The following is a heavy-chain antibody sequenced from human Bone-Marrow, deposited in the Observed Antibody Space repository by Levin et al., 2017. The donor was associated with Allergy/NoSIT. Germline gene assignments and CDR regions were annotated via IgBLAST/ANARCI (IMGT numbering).Heavy chain of an antibody. CDR3: ARDRVVVVGLFQS. CDR1: GFTFLTYA. V-gene: IGHV3-23*01. D-gene: IGHD2-15*01. Sequence: PGGSLRLSCEASGFTFLTYAMAWVRQAPGKGLEWVSSLSGSGDGTFYADSVKGRFTISRDNSKNTFSLQMNNLRAEDTGIYYCARDRVVVVGLFQSWGQGTQVTVSS. CDR2: LSGSGDGT. J-gene: IGHJ5*02.